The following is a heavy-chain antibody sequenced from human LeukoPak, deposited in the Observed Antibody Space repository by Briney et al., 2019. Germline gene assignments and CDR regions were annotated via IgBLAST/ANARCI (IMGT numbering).Heavy chain of an antibody. D-gene: IGHD5-18*01. Sequence: NTSQTLSLTCTVSGGSISSGGYYWSWIRQPPGKGLEWIGYIYHSGSTYYNPSLKSRVTISVDRSKNQFSLKLSSVTAADTAVYYCARGELYSYHHDYWGQGTLVTVSS. CDR1: GGSISSGGYY. CDR2: IYHSGST. J-gene: IGHJ4*02. V-gene: IGHV4-30-2*01. CDR3: ARGELYSYHHDY.